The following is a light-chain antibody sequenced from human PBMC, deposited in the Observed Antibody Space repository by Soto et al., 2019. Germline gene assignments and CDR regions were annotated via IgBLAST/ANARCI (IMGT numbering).Light chain of an antibody. J-gene: IGKJ5*01. V-gene: IGKV3-11*01. CDR1: QSVGGN. Sequence: EIVLTQSPATLSLSPGERAALSCRASQSVGGNLAWYQQKPGQAPRLLIYDASNRATGIPARFSGGGSGTDFTLTISSLEPEDFAVYICQHRTNWPPVTFGQGTRLEIK. CDR3: QHRTNWPPVT. CDR2: DAS.